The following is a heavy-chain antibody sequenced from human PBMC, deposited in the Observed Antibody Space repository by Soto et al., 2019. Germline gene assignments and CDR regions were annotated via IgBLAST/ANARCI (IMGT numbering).Heavy chain of an antibody. Sequence: EVQLLESGGGLVQPGGSLRLSCAASGFTFSSYAMSWVRQAPGKGLEWVSAISGSGGSTYYADSVKGRFTISRDNSKNTLYLHMNSLRAGDTSVYYCAKDAAGSGYPYYYGMDVWGQGTTVTVSS. CDR2: ISGSGGST. CDR1: GFTFSSYA. V-gene: IGHV3-23*01. D-gene: IGHD3-3*01. CDR3: AKDAAGSGYPYYYGMDV. J-gene: IGHJ6*02.